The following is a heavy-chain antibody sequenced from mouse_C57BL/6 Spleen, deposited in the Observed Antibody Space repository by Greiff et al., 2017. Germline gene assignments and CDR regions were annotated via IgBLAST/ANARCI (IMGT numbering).Heavy chain of an antibody. J-gene: IGHJ1*03. V-gene: IGHV1-64*01. CDR2: IHPNSGST. CDR3: AREERGSVGYFDV. Sequence: QVQLQQSGAELVKPGASVKLSCKASGYTFTSYWMHWVKQRPGQGLEWIGMIHPNSGSTNYNEKFKSKATLTVDKSSSPDYMQLSSLTSEDSAVYYWAREERGSVGYFDVWGTGTTVTVSS. CDR1: GYTFTSYW.